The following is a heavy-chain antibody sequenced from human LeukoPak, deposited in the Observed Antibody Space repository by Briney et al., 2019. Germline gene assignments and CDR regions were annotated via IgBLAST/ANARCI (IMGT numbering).Heavy chain of an antibody. V-gene: IGHV4-31*03. Sequence: SETLSLTCTVSGGSISSGGYYWSWIRQHPGKGLEWIGYIYYSGSTYYNPSLKSRVTISVDTSKNQFSLKLSSVTAADTAVYYXATTVTXXXDYDYWGQGTLVTVSX. D-gene: IGHD4-17*01. J-gene: IGHJ4*02. CDR1: GGSISSGGYY. CDR2: IYYSGST. CDR3: ATTVTXXXDYDY.